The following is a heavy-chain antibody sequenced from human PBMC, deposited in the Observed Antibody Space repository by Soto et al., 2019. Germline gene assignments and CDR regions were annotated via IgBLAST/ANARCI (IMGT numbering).Heavy chain of an antibody. D-gene: IGHD1-1*01. Sequence: SETLSLTCTVSGGSISSYYWSWIRQPPGKGLEWIGYIYYSGSINYNPSLKGRVTISVDTSKNQFSLKLSSVTAADTAVYYCARRATGTSRFDPWGQGTQVTVSS. CDR2: IYYSGSI. V-gene: IGHV4-59*01. CDR1: GGSISSYY. J-gene: IGHJ5*02. CDR3: ARRATGTSRFDP.